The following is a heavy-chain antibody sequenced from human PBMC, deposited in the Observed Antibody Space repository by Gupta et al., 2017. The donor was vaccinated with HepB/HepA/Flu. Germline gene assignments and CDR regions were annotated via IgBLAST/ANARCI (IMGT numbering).Heavy chain of an antibody. D-gene: IGHD3-3*01. Sequence: EVQLVESGGGLVQPGRSLRLSCIGSGFTFGDYGMSWVRQAPGKGLEWVGFIRSKAFGGTTQYAASVKGRFTISRDDSKSIVYLQMISLKTEDTSLYYCTSFWSGQIDHWGQGTLVTVSS. CDR2: IRSKAFGGTT. V-gene: IGHV3-49*04. CDR3: TSFWSGQIDH. CDR1: GFTFGDYG. J-gene: IGHJ4*02.